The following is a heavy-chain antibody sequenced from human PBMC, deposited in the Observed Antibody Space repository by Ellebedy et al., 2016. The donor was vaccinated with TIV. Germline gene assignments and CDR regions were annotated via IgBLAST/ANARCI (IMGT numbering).Heavy chain of an antibody. CDR3: AGDSSGYEDYYYYGMDV. V-gene: IGHV4-59*12. D-gene: IGHD3-22*01. J-gene: IGHJ6*02. CDR2: IYYSGST. Sequence: SETLSLTXTVSGGSISSYYWSWIRQPPGKGLEWIGYIYYSGSTNYNPSLKSRVTISVDTSKNQFSLKLSSVTAADTAVYYCAGDSSGYEDYYYYGMDVWGQGTTVTVSS. CDR1: GGSISSYY.